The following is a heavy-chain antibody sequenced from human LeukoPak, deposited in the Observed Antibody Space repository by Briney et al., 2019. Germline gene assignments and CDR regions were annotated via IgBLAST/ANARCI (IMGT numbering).Heavy chain of an antibody. V-gene: IGHV3-15*01. J-gene: IGHJ4*02. CDR2: IKSKGDGETI. CDR3: TVRSSI. D-gene: IGHD3-3*02. CDR1: GITFSDYW. Sequence: PGGSLRLSCVASGITFSDYWMSWVRQAPGKGLEWVSHIKSKGDGETIDYNTPVKGRFTISRDDSKNTLYLQMNSLKDEDTAMYYCTVRSSIWSQGTLVTVSS.